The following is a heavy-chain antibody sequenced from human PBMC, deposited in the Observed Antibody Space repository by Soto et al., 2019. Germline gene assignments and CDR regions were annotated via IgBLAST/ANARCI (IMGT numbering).Heavy chain of an antibody. CDR1: GYTFTSYG. J-gene: IGHJ4*02. CDR3: ARGSVLRYFDWLNFFDY. V-gene: IGHV1-18*01. CDR2: ISAYNGNT. D-gene: IGHD3-9*01. Sequence: ASVKVSCKASGYTFTSYGISWVRQAPGQGLEWMGWISAYNGNTNYAQKLQGRVTMTTDTSTSTAYMELRSLRSDDTAVYYCARGSVLRYFDWLNFFDYWGQGTLVTVSS.